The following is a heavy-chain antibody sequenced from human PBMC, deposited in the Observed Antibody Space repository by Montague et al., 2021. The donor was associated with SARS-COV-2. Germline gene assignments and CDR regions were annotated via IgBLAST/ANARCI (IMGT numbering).Heavy chain of an antibody. CDR2: IYYSGSS. J-gene: IGHJ4*02. Sequence: SETLSLTCTVSGDSVSSTTYYWAWIRQPPGKGLEYIGTIYYSGSSYYNPSLKSRVAMSVDTSKNQFSLKLDSVTAADTAVYYCARVGGGRTFYYWGQGILVPASS. CDR1: GDSVSSTTYY. CDR3: ARVGGGRTFYY. D-gene: IGHD3-16*01. V-gene: IGHV4-39*07.